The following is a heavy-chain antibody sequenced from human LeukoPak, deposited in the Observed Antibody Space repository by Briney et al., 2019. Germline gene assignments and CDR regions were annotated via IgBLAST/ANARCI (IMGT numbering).Heavy chain of an antibody. CDR2: ISAYNGNT. Sequence: ASVKVSCKASGYTFTSYGISWVRQAPGQGLEWMGWISAYNGNTNYAQKLQGRVTMTTDTSTNTAYMELRSLRSDDTAVYYCARNYYGSGSYYVNLLFFDYWGQGTLVTVSS. J-gene: IGHJ4*02. CDR3: ARNYYGSGSYYVNLLFFDY. V-gene: IGHV1-18*01. CDR1: GYTFTSYG. D-gene: IGHD3-10*01.